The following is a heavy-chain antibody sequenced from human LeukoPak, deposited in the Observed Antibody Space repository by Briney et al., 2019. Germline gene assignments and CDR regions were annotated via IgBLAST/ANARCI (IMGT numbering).Heavy chain of an antibody. CDR2: ISSSSSYI. Sequence: GSLRLSCAASGFTFSSYSMNWVRQAPGKGLEWVSSISSSSSYIYYADSVKGRFTISRDNAKNSLYLQMNSLRAEDTAVYYCARDRGFGEPHDYWGQGTLVTVSS. CDR3: ARDRGFGEPHDY. D-gene: IGHD3-10*01. J-gene: IGHJ4*02. V-gene: IGHV3-21*01. CDR1: GFTFSSYS.